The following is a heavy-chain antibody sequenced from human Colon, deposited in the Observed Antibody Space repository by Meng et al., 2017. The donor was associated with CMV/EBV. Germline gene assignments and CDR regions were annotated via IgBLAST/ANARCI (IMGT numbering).Heavy chain of an antibody. CDR3: ARDPSAATSKDTVEVVDHYYYYGMDV. V-gene: IGHV3-21*01. J-gene: IGHJ6*02. CDR1: GFIFSNYN. D-gene: IGHD2-2*01. Sequence: GESLKISCAASGFIFSNYNMNWVRQAPEKGLEWVSSISGSGTYIYYADSVKGRFTISRDNAKNSLYLQMNSLRGEDTAVYYCARDPSAATSKDTVEVVDHYYYYGMDVWGQGTTVTVSS. CDR2: ISGSGTYI.